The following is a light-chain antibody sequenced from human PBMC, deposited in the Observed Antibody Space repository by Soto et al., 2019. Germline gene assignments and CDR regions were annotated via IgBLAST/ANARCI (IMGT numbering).Light chain of an antibody. J-gene: IGKJ1*01. V-gene: IGKV3-15*01. Sequence: EIVLTQSPATRSVSPGDRVTLSCRASQSVDINLFWYEQRAGQPPRLLVYCASTNATDIPGDISGRGAGAEFTLTINNLQAEEFAVYYWQQYRKLPRAFGQGTKVGIX. CDR2: CAS. CDR1: QSVDIN. CDR3: QQYRKLPRA.